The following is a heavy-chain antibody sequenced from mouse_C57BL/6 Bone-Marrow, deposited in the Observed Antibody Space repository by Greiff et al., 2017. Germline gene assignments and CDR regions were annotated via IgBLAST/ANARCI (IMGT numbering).Heavy chain of an antibody. CDR1: GFTFSSYA. CDR3: AREWLRRRGYYFDY. CDR2: ISDGGSYT. J-gene: IGHJ2*01. V-gene: IGHV5-4*01. Sequence: EVQRVESGGGLVKPGGSLKLSCAASGFTFSSYAMSWVRQTPEKRLEWVATISDGGSYTYYPDNVKGRFTISRDNAKNNLYLQMSHLKSEDTAMYYCAREWLRRRGYYFDYWGQGTTLTVSS. D-gene: IGHD2-2*01.